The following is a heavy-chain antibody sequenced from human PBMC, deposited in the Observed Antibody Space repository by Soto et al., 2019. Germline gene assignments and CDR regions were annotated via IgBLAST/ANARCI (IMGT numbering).Heavy chain of an antibody. V-gene: IGHV1-18*01. CDR3: ARENSRTLVESYYYSGMDV. CDR2: ISAYNGDI. D-gene: IGHD3-16*01. J-gene: IGHJ6*02. CDR1: GYTFDTFA. Sequence: QVQLVQSGAEVKKPGASVKVSCKTSGYTFDTFAISRVRQAPGQGLEWMGWISAYNGDISYAQKYQGRVTLTTDTSTSTAYMELRNLRSDDTAVYYCARENSRTLVESYYYSGMDVWGQGTTVTVSS.